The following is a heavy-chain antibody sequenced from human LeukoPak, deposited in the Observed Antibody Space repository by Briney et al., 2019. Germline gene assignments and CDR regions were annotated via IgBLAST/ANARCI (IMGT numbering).Heavy chain of an antibody. J-gene: IGHJ5*02. CDR1: GGSFSGYY. CDR2: INHSGST. V-gene: IGHV4-34*01. D-gene: IGHD6-13*01. Sequence: PSETLSLTCAVYGGSFSGYYWSWIRQPPGKGLEWIGEINHSGSTNYNPSLKSRVTISVDTSKNQFSLKLSSVTAADTAVYYCARGRRVAAAGTGRYNWFDPWGQGTLVTVSS. CDR3: ARGRRVAAAGTGRYNWFDP.